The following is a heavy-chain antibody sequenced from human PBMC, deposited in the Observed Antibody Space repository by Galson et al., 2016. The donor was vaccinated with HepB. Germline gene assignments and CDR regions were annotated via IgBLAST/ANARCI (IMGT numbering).Heavy chain of an antibody. CDR3: ATSPILRYFDWLRSPGHERFDS. V-gene: IGHV3-21*01. CDR2: ISSSSSYI. CDR1: GFTFSSYS. Sequence: SLRLSCAASGFTFSSYSMNWVRQAPGKGLEWVSSISSSSSYIYYADSVKGRFTISRDNAKNSLYLQMNSLRAEDTAVYYCATSPILRYFDWLRSPGHERFDSWGQGTLVTVSS. J-gene: IGHJ4*02. D-gene: IGHD3-9*01.